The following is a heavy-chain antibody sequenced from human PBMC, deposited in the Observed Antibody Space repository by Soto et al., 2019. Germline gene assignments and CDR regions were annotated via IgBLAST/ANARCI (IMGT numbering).Heavy chain of an antibody. J-gene: IGHJ4*02. D-gene: IGHD4-17*01. CDR2: IYYSGST. CDR3: VHPDGDPYYLDF. Sequence: PSESLSLTCAVSGGSFSSSSWWCCGRQPPGKALEWLAEIYYSGSTKYNPSLNSRVTISTDQSKNDFSLRLSSVTAADTAVYYWVHPDGDPYYLDFWGQGMLVTVSS. V-gene: IGHV4-4*02. CDR1: GGSFSSSSW.